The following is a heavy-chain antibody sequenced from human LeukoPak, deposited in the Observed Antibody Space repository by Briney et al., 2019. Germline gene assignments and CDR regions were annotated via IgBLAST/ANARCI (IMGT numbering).Heavy chain of an antibody. D-gene: IGHD6-13*01. Sequence: SETLSLTCTVSGGSISIYYWSWIRQPPGKGLEWIGYIYYSGSTNYNPSLKSRVTISVDTSKNQFSLKLSPVTAADTAVYYCARGYSSSWYWFDPWGQGTLVTVSS. CDR1: GGSISIYY. J-gene: IGHJ5*02. V-gene: IGHV4-59*01. CDR2: IYYSGST. CDR3: ARGYSSSWYWFDP.